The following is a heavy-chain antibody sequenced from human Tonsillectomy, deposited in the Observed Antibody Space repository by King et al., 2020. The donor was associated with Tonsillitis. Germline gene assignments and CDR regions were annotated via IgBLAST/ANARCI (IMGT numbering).Heavy chain of an antibody. CDR3: ARGLRSRCSGGSCYYFDY. Sequence: QLVQSGAEVKKPGASVKVSCKASGYTFTSYDINWVRQATGQGLEWMGWMNPNRGNTGYAQKFQGRVTMTRNTSISTAYMELSSLRSEDTAVYYCARGLRSRCSGGSCYYFDYWGQGTLVTVSS. D-gene: IGHD2-15*01. V-gene: IGHV1-8*02. CDR2: MNPNRGNT. CDR1: GYTFTSYD. J-gene: IGHJ4*02.